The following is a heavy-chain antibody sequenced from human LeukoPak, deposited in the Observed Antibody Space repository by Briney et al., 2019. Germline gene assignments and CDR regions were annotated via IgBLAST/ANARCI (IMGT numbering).Heavy chain of an antibody. D-gene: IGHD1-26*01. CDR1: GFTFSSNW. Sequence: GGSLRLSCAASGFTFSSNWVHWVRQAPGKGLVWVSRINEDGSTTDYADSVKGRSTIFRDNAKNTLYLQMNSLRAEDTAVYYCVRDLGGRSGHWGQGTLVTVSS. J-gene: IGHJ4*02. V-gene: IGHV3-74*01. CDR2: INEDGSTT. CDR3: VRDLGGRSGH.